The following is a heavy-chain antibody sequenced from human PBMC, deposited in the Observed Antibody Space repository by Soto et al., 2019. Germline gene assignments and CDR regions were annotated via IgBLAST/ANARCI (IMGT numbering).Heavy chain of an antibody. CDR1: GYTFTSYD. D-gene: IGHD2-15*01. Sequence: ASVKVSCKASGYTFTSYDINWVRQATGQGLEWMGWMNPNNGHTGYALKFQGRVSMTRNTSISTAYMELSSLRSDDTAVYYCASGANIKLDHYAVDVSGQVSTVAAP. V-gene: IGHV1-8*01. J-gene: IGHJ6*02. CDR3: ASGANIKLDHYAVDV. CDR2: MNPNNGHT.